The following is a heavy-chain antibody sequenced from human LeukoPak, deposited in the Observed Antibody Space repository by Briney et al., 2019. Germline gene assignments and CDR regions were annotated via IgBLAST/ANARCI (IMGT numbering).Heavy chain of an antibody. D-gene: IGHD2-15*01. J-gene: IGHJ5*02. CDR2: IYTSGST. CDR1: GGSISSYY. V-gene: IGHV4-4*07. Sequence: PSETLSLTCTVSGGSISSYYWSWIRQPAGKGLEWIGRIYTSGSTYYNPSLKSRVTISVDTSKNQFSLKLSSVTAADTAVYYCARVYPKRKVVVAATRDWFDPWGQGTLVTVSS. CDR3: ARVYPKRKVVVAATRDWFDP.